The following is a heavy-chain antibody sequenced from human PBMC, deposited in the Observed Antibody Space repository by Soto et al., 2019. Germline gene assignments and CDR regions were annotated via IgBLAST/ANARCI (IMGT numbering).Heavy chain of an antibody. Sequence: GGSLRLSCTASGFTFANYAMSWVRQTPGKGLEWVSTINEAGGATYYADSVKGRFTISRDNSKKTLSLQMNSLRAEDTALYYCATRFVGYWGQGTLVTVSS. CDR3: ATRFVGY. V-gene: IGHV3-23*01. D-gene: IGHD2-21*01. CDR1: GFTFANYA. J-gene: IGHJ4*02. CDR2: INEAGGAT.